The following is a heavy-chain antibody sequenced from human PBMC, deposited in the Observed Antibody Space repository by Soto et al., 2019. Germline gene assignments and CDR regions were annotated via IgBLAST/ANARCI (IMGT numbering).Heavy chain of an antibody. Sequence: SETLSLTCTVTGGSISGYYWSWIRQPAGKGLEWIGLIYSSGSTNYNPSLKSRVTMSVDTSKNQFSLKLTSVTAADTAVYYCVRGGYYGSGSYYTLLDYWGQGALVTVSS. V-gene: IGHV4-4*07. CDR3: VRGGYYGSGSYYTLLDY. J-gene: IGHJ4*02. D-gene: IGHD3-10*01. CDR2: IYSSGST. CDR1: GGSISGYY.